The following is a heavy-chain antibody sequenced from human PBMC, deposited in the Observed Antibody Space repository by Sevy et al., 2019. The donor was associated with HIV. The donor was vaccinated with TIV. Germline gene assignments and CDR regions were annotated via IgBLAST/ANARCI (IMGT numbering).Heavy chain of an antibody. J-gene: IGHJ5*02. CDR2: ISNDGSNK. Sequence: GGSLRLSCAGSGFTFSSYAMHWVRQAPGKGLEWVAVISNDGSNKYYADSGKGGLTIPRENSRNTLYLQMDSLRIEDTAVYYCARVGGSSNWFDPWGQGTLVTVSS. D-gene: IGHD1-26*01. V-gene: IGHV3-30-3*01. CDR3: ARVGGSSNWFDP. CDR1: GFTFSSYA.